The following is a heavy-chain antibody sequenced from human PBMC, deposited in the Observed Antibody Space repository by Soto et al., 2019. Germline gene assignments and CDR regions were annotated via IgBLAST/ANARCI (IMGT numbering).Heavy chain of an antibody. CDR2: INPILGTP. CDR3: ARGGVDVVATSTFDY. CDR1: GLTYSSSA. Sequence: QVQLVQSGAEVRKPGSSVKVSCKASGLTYSSSAISWVRQAPGQGPEWMGGINPILGTPDYAPKFRGRVTITADESTSTVYMDLGSLRSEDTAMYYCARGGVDVVATSTFDYWGQGTLVTVSS. V-gene: IGHV1-69*01. J-gene: IGHJ4*02. D-gene: IGHD5-12*01.